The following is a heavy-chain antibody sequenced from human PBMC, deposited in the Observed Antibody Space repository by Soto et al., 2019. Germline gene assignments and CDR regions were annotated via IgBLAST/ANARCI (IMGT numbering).Heavy chain of an antibody. J-gene: IGHJ6*02. CDR2: IYYSGST. D-gene: IGHD3-22*01. V-gene: IGHV4-30-4*01. Sequence: SETLSLTCTVSGGSISSGDYYWSWIRQPPGKGLEWIGYIYYSGSTYYNPSLKSRVTISVDTSKNQFSLKLSSVTAADTAVHYCAREGYYDSSGYYGMDVWGQGTTVTVSS. CDR1: GGSISSGDYY. CDR3: AREGYYDSSGYYGMDV.